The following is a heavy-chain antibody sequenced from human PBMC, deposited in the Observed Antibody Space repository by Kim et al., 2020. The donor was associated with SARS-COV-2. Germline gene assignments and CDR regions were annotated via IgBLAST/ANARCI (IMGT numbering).Heavy chain of an antibody. CDR2: ISGSGGST. J-gene: IGHJ4*02. CDR3: AKDVVIQYSSSWYAGFPNYFDY. V-gene: IGHV3-23*01. CDR1: GFTFSSYA. D-gene: IGHD6-13*01. Sequence: GGSLRLSCAASGFTFSSYAMSWVRQAPGKGLEWVSAISGSGGSTYYADSVKGRFTISRDNSKNTLYLQMNSLRAEDTAVYYCAKDVVIQYSSSWYAGFPNYFDYWGQGTLVTVSS.